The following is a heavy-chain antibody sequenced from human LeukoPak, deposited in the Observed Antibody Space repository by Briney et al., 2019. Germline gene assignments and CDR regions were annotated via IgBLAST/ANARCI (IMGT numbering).Heavy chain of an antibody. Sequence: GGSLRLSCAASGFTFSSYSMNWVRQAPGKGLEWVSSISSSSSYIYYADSVKGRFTISRDNAKNSLYLQMNSLRAEDTAVYYCARDPPLYDILIGYQDTYYGMDVWGQGTTVTVSS. V-gene: IGHV3-21*01. D-gene: IGHD3-9*01. CDR3: ARDPPLYDILIGYQDTYYGMDV. CDR2: ISSSSSYI. J-gene: IGHJ6*02. CDR1: GFTFSSYS.